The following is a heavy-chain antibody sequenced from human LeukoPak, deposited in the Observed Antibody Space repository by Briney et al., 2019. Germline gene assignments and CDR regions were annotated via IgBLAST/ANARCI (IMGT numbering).Heavy chain of an antibody. J-gene: IGHJ4*02. V-gene: IGHV3-7*04. CDR1: GFTFSSYW. Sequence: GGSLRLSCAASGFTFSSYWMSWVRQAPGKGLEWVANIKQDGSKKSYVDSVKGRFAISRDNAKNSLYLQMNSLRAEDTAIYYCTRVGYIDEGIDYWGQGTLVTVSS. D-gene: IGHD5-24*01. CDR2: IKQDGSKK. CDR3: TRVGYIDEGIDY.